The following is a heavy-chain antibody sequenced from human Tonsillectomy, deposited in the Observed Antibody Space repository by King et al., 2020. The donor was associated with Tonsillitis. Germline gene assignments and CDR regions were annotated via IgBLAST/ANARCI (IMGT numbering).Heavy chain of an antibody. V-gene: IGHV4-30-2*01. Sequence: QLQLQESGSGLVKPSQTLSLTCAVSGGSISSGGYSWNWIRQPPGKGLEWIGYIYHSGSTYYNPSLQSRVTISVDRSKNQFSLKLSSVTAADTAGYYCARDSGSYYSLNWYFDLWGRGTLVTVSS. CDR1: GGSISSGGYS. D-gene: IGHD1-26*01. CDR2: IYHSGST. CDR3: ARDSGSYYSLNWYFDL. J-gene: IGHJ2*01.